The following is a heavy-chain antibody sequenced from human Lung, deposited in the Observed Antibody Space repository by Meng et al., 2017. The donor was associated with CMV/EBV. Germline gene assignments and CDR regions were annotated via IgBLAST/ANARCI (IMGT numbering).Heavy chain of an antibody. J-gene: IGHJ4*01. CDR3: VRHRGDEM. V-gene: IGHV5-51*01. CDR2: IRPDGSDA. CDR1: GYSFGDYW. Sequence: GESLKISCRNLGYSFGDYWLGWVRQMPGKGLEWMGIIRPDGSDAQYSPSVHGQVTMSVDTSDNTAYLQWANLKASDTAFYFCVRHRGDEMWGQGTLVTVSS.